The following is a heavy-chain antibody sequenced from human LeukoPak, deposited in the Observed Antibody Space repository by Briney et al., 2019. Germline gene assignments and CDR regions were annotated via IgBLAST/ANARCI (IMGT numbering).Heavy chain of an antibody. D-gene: IGHD3-10*01. Sequence: GRSLRLSCAASGFTFDDYAMHWVRQAPGKGLEWVSGISWNSGSIGYADSVKGRFTISRDNSKNTLYLQMNSLRAEDTAVYYCAKDSDRRLYYGSGSYYITYYFDYWGQGTLVTVSS. CDR3: AKDSDRRLYYGSGSYYITYYFDY. V-gene: IGHV3-9*01. CDR2: ISWNSGSI. CDR1: GFTFDDYA. J-gene: IGHJ4*02.